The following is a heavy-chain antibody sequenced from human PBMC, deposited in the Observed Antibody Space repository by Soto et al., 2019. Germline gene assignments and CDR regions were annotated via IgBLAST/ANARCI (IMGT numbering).Heavy chain of an antibody. D-gene: IGHD3-3*01. CDR2: IYYSGST. J-gene: IGHJ6*03. Sequence: SETLSLTCTVSGVSISSYYWSWIRQPPGKGLEWIGYIYYSGSTNYNPSLKSRVTISVDTSKNQFSLKLSSVTAADTAVYYCAREYPDYDFWSGYSPNYYYMDVWGKGTTVTVSS. CDR3: AREYPDYDFWSGYSPNYYYMDV. CDR1: GVSISSYY. V-gene: IGHV4-59*01.